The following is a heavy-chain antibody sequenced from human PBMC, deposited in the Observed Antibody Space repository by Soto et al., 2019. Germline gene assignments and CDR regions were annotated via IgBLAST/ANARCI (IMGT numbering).Heavy chain of an antibody. CDR3: ARIYYYYYGMDV. CDR2: IYYSGST. CDR1: GGSISSSSYY. Sequence: SETLSLTCTVSGGSISSSSYYWGWIRQPPGKGLEWIGSIYYSGSTYYNPSLKSRVTISVDTSKNQFSLKLSSVTAADTAVYYCARIYYYYYGMDVWGQGTTVTVSS. V-gene: IGHV4-39*01. J-gene: IGHJ6*02.